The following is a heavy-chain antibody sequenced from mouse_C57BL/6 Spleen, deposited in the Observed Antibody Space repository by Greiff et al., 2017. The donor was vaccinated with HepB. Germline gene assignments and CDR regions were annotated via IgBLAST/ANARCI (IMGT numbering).Heavy chain of an antibody. J-gene: IGHJ4*01. Sequence: VQLQQSGAELVRPGASVTLSCKASGYTFTDYEMHWVKQTPVHGLEWIGAIDPETGGTAYNQKFKGKAILTADKSSSTAYMELRSLTSEDSAVYYCTRSYYSNDARMDYWGQGTSVTVSS. CDR3: TRSYYSNDARMDY. CDR2: IDPETGGT. D-gene: IGHD2-5*01. CDR1: GYTFTDYE. V-gene: IGHV1-15*01.